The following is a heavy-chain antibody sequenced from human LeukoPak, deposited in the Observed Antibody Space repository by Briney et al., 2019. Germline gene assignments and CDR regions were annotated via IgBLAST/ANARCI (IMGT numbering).Heavy chain of an antibody. D-gene: IGHD2-2*01. CDR3: ARGYCSSTSCYGYWFDP. V-gene: IGHV1-46*01. J-gene: IGHJ5*02. CDR2: INPSGGST. CDR1: GYTFTSYY. Sequence: ASVKVSCKASGYTFTSYYMHWVRQAPGQGLEWMRIINPSGGSTSYAQKFQGRVSMTRDTSTSTVYMELSSLRSEDTAVYYCARGYCSSTSCYGYWFDPWGQGTLVTVSS.